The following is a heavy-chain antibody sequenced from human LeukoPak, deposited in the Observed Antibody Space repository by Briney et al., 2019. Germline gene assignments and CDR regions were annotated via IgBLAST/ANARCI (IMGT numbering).Heavy chain of an antibody. J-gene: IGHJ4*02. Sequence: SETLSLTCTVSGGSISSYYWSWIRQPPGKGLEWIGYIYYSGSTNYNPSLKSRVTISVDKSKNQFSLKLSSVTAADTAVYYCARRNGQDIVATFRRRYYFDYWGQGTLVTVSS. CDR3: ARRNGQDIVATFRRRYYFDY. V-gene: IGHV4-59*12. D-gene: IGHD5-12*01. CDR1: GGSISSYY. CDR2: IYYSGST.